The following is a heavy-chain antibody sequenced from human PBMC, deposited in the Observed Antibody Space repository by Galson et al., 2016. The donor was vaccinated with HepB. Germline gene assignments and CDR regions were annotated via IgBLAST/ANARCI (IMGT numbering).Heavy chain of an antibody. CDR2: ISASNGNT. CDR1: GYRFTSYG. D-gene: IGHD6-13*01. CDR3: ARDDKSGSWSWFDP. Sequence: SCKASGYRFTSYGFSWLRQAPGQGLEWMGWISASNGNTDYPQKFQGRVTMTTDTSTNTAYMEMRSLRSDDTAVYYCARDDKSGSWSWFDPWGPGLQVIVSS. V-gene: IGHV1-18*01. J-gene: IGHJ5*02.